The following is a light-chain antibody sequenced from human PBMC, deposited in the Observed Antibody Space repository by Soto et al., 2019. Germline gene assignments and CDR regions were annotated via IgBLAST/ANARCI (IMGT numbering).Light chain of an antibody. Sequence: ILLTQSPDTLSVSPVNRSTLSFRASQGLGTNLAWYQQKPGQGPRLLIYAASTRATGVPARFSGSGSQTEFTLTISSLQSEDFAVYYCQQYHNWPITFGQGTRLENK. V-gene: IGKV3-15*01. CDR2: AAS. CDR1: QGLGTN. J-gene: IGKJ5*01. CDR3: QQYHNWPIT.